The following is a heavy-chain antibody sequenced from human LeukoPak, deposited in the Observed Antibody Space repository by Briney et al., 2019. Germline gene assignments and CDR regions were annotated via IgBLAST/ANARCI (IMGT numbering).Heavy chain of an antibody. J-gene: IGHJ4*02. Sequence: GESLKISCKGPGYSFANYWIGWVRQVPGKGLEWMGIINPGDSDTRYSPSFQGPVTISADKSFSTAYLQWSSLRASDTAMYYCARRDNTGSIDYWGQGTLVTVSS. CDR1: GYSFANYW. D-gene: IGHD1-1*01. CDR2: INPGDSDT. V-gene: IGHV5-51*01. CDR3: ARRDNTGSIDY.